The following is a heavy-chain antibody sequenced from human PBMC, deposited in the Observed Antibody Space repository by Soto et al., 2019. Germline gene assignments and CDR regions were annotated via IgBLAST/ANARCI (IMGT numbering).Heavy chain of an antibody. CDR1: EFTFSEYG. V-gene: IGHV3-30*18. Sequence: QVQLVESGGGVVQPGGSLRLSCAASEFTFSEYGIDWFRQPPGKGLEWVAVISHEGSVQYYADSVRGRFTVSRDNSKNMVYLQMNSVRREDTAMYHCAKEGSSRVSRWDDYWGQGTRVTVSS. CDR3: AKEGSSRVSRWDDY. J-gene: IGHJ4*02. D-gene: IGHD1-26*01. CDR2: ISHEGSVQ.